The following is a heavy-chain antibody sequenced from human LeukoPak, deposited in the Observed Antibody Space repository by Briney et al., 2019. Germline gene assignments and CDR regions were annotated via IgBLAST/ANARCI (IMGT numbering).Heavy chain of an antibody. Sequence: GGSLRLSCAASGFTFSSSWMHRVRQAPGKGVVWVSRINTDGRTTTCAGSVKGRFTISRDNAKSTVYLQMNSLRPEDTALYYCAKSLGSQDYWGQGTLVTVSS. CDR3: AKSLGSQDY. J-gene: IGHJ4*02. CDR2: INTDGRTT. V-gene: IGHV3-74*01. CDR1: GFTFSSSW. D-gene: IGHD6-19*01.